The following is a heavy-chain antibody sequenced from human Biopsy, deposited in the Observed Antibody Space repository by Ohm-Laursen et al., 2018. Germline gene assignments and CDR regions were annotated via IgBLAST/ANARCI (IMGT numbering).Heavy chain of an antibody. V-gene: IGHV1-2*02. CDR1: GYTFTDYS. J-gene: IGHJ3*02. D-gene: IGHD3-10*01. CDR2: VNPNSGAT. CDR3: ARDRMVTIITLVRADTFDI. Sequence: ASVKVSCKASGYTFTDYSLHWVRQAPGQGLEWMGWVNPNSGATNYAQKFQGRVTMTSDTSTSTAYIELRRLISDDTAVYFCARDRMVTIITLVRADTFDIWGQGTLSASLQ.